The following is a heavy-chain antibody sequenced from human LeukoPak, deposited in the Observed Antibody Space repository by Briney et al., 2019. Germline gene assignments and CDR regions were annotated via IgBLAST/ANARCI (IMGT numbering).Heavy chain of an antibody. CDR2: IYYSGST. J-gene: IGHJ5*02. V-gene: IGHV4-59*12. CDR3: AREQPGYYYDSSGPFDP. D-gene: IGHD3-22*01. Sequence: PSETLSLTCTVSGGSITYYYWSWIRQPPGKGLEWIGYIYYSGSTNYNPSLKSRVTISVDTSKNQFSLKLSSVTAADTAVYYCAREQPGYYYDSSGPFDPWGQGTLVTVSS. CDR1: GGSITYYY.